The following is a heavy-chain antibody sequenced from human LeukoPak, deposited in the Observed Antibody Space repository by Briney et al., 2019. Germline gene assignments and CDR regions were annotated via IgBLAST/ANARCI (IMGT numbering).Heavy chain of an antibody. CDR2: ISYDGSNK. V-gene: IGHV3-30*03. CDR3: ARAEGGYSSIRGYFQH. J-gene: IGHJ1*01. Sequence: GGSLRLSCAASGFTFRSHAMHWVRQAPGKGLEWVAVISYDGSNKYYADSVKGRFTISRDNSKNTLYLQMNSLRAEDTAVYYCARAEGGYSSIRGYFQHWGQGTLVTVSS. D-gene: IGHD6-13*01. CDR1: GFTFRSHA.